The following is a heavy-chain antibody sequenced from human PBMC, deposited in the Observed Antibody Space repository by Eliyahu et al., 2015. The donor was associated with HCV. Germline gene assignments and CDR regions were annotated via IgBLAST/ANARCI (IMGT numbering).Heavy chain of an antibody. CDR1: GFTFSSYT. V-gene: IGHV3-21*01. Sequence: EVQLVESGGGLVKSGGALRLSCTASGFTFSSYTINWVRQAPGKGLEWVSSISSTSTYIYYAESVKGRFSVSRDNAKSSVFLEMNTLRADDAGVYYCARDLNFQFYRLDAWGPGTTVTVSS. J-gene: IGHJ6*02. CDR2: ISSTSTYI. CDR3: ARDLNFQFYRLDA. D-gene: IGHD2/OR15-2a*01.